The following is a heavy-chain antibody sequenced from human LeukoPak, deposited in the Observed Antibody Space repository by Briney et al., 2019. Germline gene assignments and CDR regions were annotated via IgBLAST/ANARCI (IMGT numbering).Heavy chain of an antibody. CDR1: GYTFTGYY. Sequence: GASVKVSCKASGYTFTGYYMHWVRQAPGQGLEWMGWTNPNSGGTNYAQKFQGRVTMTRDTSISTAYMELSRLRSDDTAVYYCARDRYRIAVAGTYFQHWGQGTLVTVSS. J-gene: IGHJ1*01. V-gene: IGHV1-2*02. D-gene: IGHD6-19*01. CDR2: TNPNSGGT. CDR3: ARDRYRIAVAGTYFQH.